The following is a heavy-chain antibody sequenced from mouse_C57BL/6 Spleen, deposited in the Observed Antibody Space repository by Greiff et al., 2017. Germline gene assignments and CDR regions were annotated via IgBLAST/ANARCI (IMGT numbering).Heavy chain of an antibody. V-gene: IGHV5-12*01. J-gene: IGHJ3*01. D-gene: IGHD1-1*01. CDR1: GFTFSDYY. CDR3: ARPYYGSREGFAY. CDR2: ISNGGGST. Sequence: EVKLMESGGGLVQPGGSLKLSCAASGFTFSDYYMYWVRQTPEKRLEWVAYISNGGGSTYYPDTVKGRFTISRDNAKNTLYLQTSRLKSEDTAMYYCARPYYGSREGFAYWGQGTLVTVSA.